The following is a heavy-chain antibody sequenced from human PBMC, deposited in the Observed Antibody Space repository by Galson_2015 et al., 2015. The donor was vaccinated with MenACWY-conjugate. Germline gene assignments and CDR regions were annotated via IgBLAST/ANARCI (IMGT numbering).Heavy chain of an antibody. J-gene: IGHJ4*02. CDR2: IYSGGST. Sequence: SLRLSCAASGFTVSSNYMSWVRQAAGKGLEWVSIIYSGGSTYYADSVKGRFTISRDNSKNTLYLQVNSLRAEDTAVYYCARSYSGSAPLDYWGQGTLVTVSS. D-gene: IGHD1-26*01. CDR3: ARSYSGSAPLDY. CDR1: GFTVSSNY. V-gene: IGHV3-53*01.